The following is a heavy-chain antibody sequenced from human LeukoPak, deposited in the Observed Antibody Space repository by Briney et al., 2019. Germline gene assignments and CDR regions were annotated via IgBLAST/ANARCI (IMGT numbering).Heavy chain of an antibody. Sequence: GASVKVSCKASGYTFTSYGISWVRQAPGQGLEWMGWISAYNGNTNYAQKLQGRVTMTTDTSTSTAYMELSSLRSEDTAVYYCTTGYCSSTSCLHMNWFDPWGQGTLVTVSS. D-gene: IGHD2-2*01. J-gene: IGHJ5*02. CDR3: TTGYCSSTSCLHMNWFDP. CDR1: GYTFTSYG. CDR2: ISAYNGNT. V-gene: IGHV1-18*01.